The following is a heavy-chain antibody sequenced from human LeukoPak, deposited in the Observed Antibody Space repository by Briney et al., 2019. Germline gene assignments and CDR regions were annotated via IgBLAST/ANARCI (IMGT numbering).Heavy chain of an antibody. D-gene: IGHD6-19*01. CDR3: ARDSSGWSKNY. CDR1: GLTFSTDA. J-gene: IGHJ4*02. Sequence: GGSLRLSCAASGLTFSTDAMTWVRQAPGKGLQWVSAISGSGGDTYYEDSVKGRFTISRDNSKNMVYLQMNSLRAEDTAVYYCARDSSGWSKNYWGQGTLVTVSS. V-gene: IGHV3-23*01. CDR2: ISGSGGDT.